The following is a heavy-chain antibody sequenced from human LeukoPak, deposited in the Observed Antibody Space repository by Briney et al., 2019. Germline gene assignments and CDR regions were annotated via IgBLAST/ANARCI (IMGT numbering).Heavy chain of an antibody. CDR3: ASDRRGGLVMTYYYYGMDV. V-gene: IGHV3-21*01. D-gene: IGHD3-9*01. CDR1: GFTLSNYS. CDR2: ISSSSSYI. Sequence: PGGSLRLSCAAPGFTLSNYSMNRVRQAPGKGLEWVSSISSSSSYIYYADSVKGRFTISRDNAKNSLYLQMNSLRAEDTAVYYCASDRRGGLVMTYYYYGMDVWGQGTTVTVSS. J-gene: IGHJ6*02.